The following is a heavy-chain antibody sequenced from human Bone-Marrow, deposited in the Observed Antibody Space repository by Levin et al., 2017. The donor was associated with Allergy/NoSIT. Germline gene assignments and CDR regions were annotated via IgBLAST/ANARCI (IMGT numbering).Heavy chain of an antibody. V-gene: IGHV3-48*03. CDR1: GFTFSSYE. CDR3: ASESSRIAVAGTGSGY. J-gene: IGHJ4*02. D-gene: IGHD6-19*01. Sequence: PGGSLRLSCAASGFTFSSYEMNWVRQAPGKGLEWVSYISSSGSTIYYADSVKGRFTISRDNAKNSLYLQMNSLRAEDTAVYYCASESSRIAVAGTGSGYWGQGTLVTVSS. CDR2: ISSSGSTI.